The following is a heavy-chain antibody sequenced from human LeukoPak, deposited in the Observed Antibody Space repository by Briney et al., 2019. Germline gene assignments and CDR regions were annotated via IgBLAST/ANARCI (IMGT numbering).Heavy chain of an antibody. CDR3: AKNAPHKGVVVNLFDY. CDR1: EFTFSTYG. V-gene: IGHV3-30*18. D-gene: IGHD3-22*01. J-gene: IGHJ4*02. Sequence: GGSLRLSCAASEFTFSTYGMHWVRQAPGKGLEWVAVISFDGDNKYYADSVKGRFTISRDNSKNTLYLQMNSLRAEDTAVYYCAKNAPHKGVVVNLFDYWGQGTLVTVSS. CDR2: ISFDGDNK.